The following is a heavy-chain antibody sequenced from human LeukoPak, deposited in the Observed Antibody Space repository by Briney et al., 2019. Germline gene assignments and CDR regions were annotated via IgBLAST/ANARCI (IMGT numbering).Heavy chain of an antibody. Sequence: GGSLRLSCAASGFTFSSYSMNWVRQAPGKGLEWVSSISGSSSYIYYADSVKGRFTISRDNARNSLFLQMNSLRAEETAVYYCARAPGYGAAYYFDYWGQGTLVTVSS. CDR3: ARAPGYGAAYYFDY. V-gene: IGHV3-21*01. CDR1: GFTFSSYS. D-gene: IGHD1-1*01. J-gene: IGHJ4*02. CDR2: ISGSSSYI.